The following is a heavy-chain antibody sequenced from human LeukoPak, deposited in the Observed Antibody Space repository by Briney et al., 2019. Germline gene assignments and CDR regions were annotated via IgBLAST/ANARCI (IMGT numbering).Heavy chain of an antibody. CDR2: IDPSDSYT. J-gene: IGHJ4*02. Sequence: GESLKISCKGSGYSFTSYWISWVRQMPGKGLEWMGRIDPSDSYTNYSPSFQGQVTISADKSITTAYLQWSSLKASDTAMYYCVRQGDSSGSTDYWGQGTLVTVSS. V-gene: IGHV5-10-1*04. D-gene: IGHD3-22*01. CDR3: VRQGDSSGSTDY. CDR1: GYSFTSYW.